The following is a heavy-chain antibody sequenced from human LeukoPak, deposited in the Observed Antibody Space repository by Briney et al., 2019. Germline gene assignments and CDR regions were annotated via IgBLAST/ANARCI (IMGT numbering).Heavy chain of an antibody. Sequence: PGGSLRLSCAASGFTFDDYAMHWVRHAPGKGLEWVSGISWNSGSIGYADSVKGRFTISRDNAKNSLYLQMNSLRAEDTALYYCAKDIRKGYCSSTSCYAYWGQGTLVTVSS. CDR3: AKDIRKGYCSSTSCYAY. V-gene: IGHV3-9*01. CDR1: GFTFDDYA. D-gene: IGHD2-2*01. CDR2: ISWNSGSI. J-gene: IGHJ4*02.